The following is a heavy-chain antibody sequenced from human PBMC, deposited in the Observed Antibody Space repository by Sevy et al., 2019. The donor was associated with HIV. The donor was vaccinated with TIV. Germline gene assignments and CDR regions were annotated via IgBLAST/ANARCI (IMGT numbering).Heavy chain of an antibody. D-gene: IGHD6-6*01. CDR1: GGSFSGFY. CDR2: INHSGST. J-gene: IGHJ4*02. CDR3: ARGRDRSSAFDY. V-gene: IGHV4-34*01. Sequence: SETLSLTCGVYGGSFSGFYRTWIRQPPGKGLEWIGEINHSGSTNYNPSLKSRVTMSVDASKTQFSLKLTSVTAADTAVYYCARGRDRSSAFDYWGQGTLVTVSS.